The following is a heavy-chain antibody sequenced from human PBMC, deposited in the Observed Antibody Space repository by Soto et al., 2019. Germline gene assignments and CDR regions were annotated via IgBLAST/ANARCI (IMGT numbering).Heavy chain of an antibody. V-gene: IGHV1-18*01. CDR3: ARGVGSGIYYNPYNWFDP. CDR1: GYTFTTYG. CDR2: INVYNGNT. J-gene: IGHJ5*02. D-gene: IGHD3-10*01. Sequence: QVQLVQSGGEVKKPGASVKVSCKASGYTFTTYGISWVRQAPGQGLEWMGWINVYNGNTKYAQKLQGRVTMTTDTSTSTAYMELRSLISDDTAVYYCARGVGSGIYYNPYNWFDPWGQGTLVTVSS.